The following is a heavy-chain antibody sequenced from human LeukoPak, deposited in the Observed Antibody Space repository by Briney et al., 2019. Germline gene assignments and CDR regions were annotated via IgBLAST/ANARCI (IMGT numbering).Heavy chain of an antibody. Sequence: GGSLRLSCAASGFTCSSYEMNWVRQAPGKGLEWVSYISSSGSTIYYADSMKGRFTISRDNSKSTLYLQMNSLRAEDTAVYYCARVASIAAAGLLSWDYWGQGTLVTVSS. CDR3: ARVASIAAAGLLSWDY. CDR1: GFTCSSYE. D-gene: IGHD6-13*01. CDR2: ISSSGSTI. V-gene: IGHV3-48*03. J-gene: IGHJ4*02.